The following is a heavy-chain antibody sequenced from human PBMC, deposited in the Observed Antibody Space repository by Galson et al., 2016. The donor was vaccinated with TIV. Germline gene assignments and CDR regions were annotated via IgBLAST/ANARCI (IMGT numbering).Heavy chain of an antibody. D-gene: IGHD1-26*01. V-gene: IGHV4-59*01. CDR3: ARWSEGLDY. J-gene: IGHJ4*02. Sequence: ETLSLTCAVSGDSISGYYWSWIRQAPGKGLECIGYIYYNGITYYSPSLKSRVTISVDTTSNQLSLKLTSVTAADTATYYCARWSEGLDYWGRGTLVTVSS. CDR1: GDSISGYY. CDR2: IYYNGIT.